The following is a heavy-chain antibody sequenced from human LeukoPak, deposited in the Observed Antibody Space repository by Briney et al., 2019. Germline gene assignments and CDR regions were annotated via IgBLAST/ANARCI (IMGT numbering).Heavy chain of an antibody. D-gene: IGHD3-3*01. CDR2: IYPGDSDT. V-gene: IGHV5-51*01. CDR3: ARLLKLRFLEWFRARHYYYYMDV. J-gene: IGHJ6*03. CDR1: GYSFTSYW. Sequence: GESLKISCKGSGYSFTSYWIGWVRQMPGKGLEWMGIIYPGDSDTGYSPSFQGQVTISADKSISTAYLQWSSLKASDTAMYYCARLLKLRFLEWFRARHYYYYMDVWGKGTTVTVSS.